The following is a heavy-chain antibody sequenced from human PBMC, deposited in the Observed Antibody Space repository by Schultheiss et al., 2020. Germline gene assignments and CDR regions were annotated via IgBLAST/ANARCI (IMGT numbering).Heavy chain of an antibody. D-gene: IGHD3-22*01. CDR3: AGVCDSSGYCIDY. CDR1: GFTFSNYG. CDR2: ISYDGSNK. J-gene: IGHJ4*02. Sequence: GGSLRLSCAASGFTFSNYGMHWVRQAPGKGLEWVAVISYDGSNKYYADSVGGRFAISRDNSKNTLYLQMNSLRAEDTAVYYCAGVCDSSGYCIDYWGQGTLVNVSS. V-gene: IGHV3-30*03.